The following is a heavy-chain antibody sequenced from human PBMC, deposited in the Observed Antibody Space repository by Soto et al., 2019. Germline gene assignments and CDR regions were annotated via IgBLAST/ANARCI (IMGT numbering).Heavy chain of an antibody. CDR3: ARADVDIVATTYYYYYGMDV. CDR1: GGTFISYS. CDR2: IIPIFGTA. J-gene: IGHJ6*02. V-gene: IGHV1-69*13. D-gene: IGHD5-12*01. Sequence: SVKVSFKSSGGTFISYSISWVRQAPGQGLEWMGGIIPIFGTANYAQKFQGRVTITADESTSTAYMELSSLRSEDTAVYYCARADVDIVATTYYYYYGMDVWGQGTTVTVSS.